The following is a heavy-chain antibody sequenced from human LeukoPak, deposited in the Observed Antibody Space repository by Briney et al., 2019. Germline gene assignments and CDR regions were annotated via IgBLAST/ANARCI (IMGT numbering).Heavy chain of an antibody. Sequence: NPSETLSLTCAVYGGSFSGYYWSWIRQPPGKGLEWIGEINHSGSTNYNPSLKSRVTISVDTSKNQFSLKLSSVTAADTAVYYCARIDRIAAQFFDYWGQGTLVTVSS. CDR2: INHSGST. J-gene: IGHJ4*02. V-gene: IGHV4-34*01. CDR3: ARIDRIAAQFFDY. CDR1: GGSFSGYY. D-gene: IGHD6-13*01.